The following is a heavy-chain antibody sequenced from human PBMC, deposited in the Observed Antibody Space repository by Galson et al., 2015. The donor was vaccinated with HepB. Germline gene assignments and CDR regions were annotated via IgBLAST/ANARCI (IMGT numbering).Heavy chain of an antibody. Sequence: SVKVSCKASGYTFTSYAMHWVRQAPGQRLEWMGWINAGNGNTKYSQKFQGRVTITRDTSASTAYMELSSLRSEDTAVYYCARLHYDFWSGYSRYFDYWGQGTLVTVSS. V-gene: IGHV1-3*01. CDR3: ARLHYDFWSGYSRYFDY. CDR2: INAGNGNT. CDR1: GYTFTSYA. D-gene: IGHD3-3*01. J-gene: IGHJ4*02.